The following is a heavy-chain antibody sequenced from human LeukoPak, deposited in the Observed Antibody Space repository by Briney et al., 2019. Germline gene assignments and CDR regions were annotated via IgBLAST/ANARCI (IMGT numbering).Heavy chain of an antibody. Sequence: ASVKVSCKVSGYPLTELSMHWVRQAPGKGLEWMGGFDPEDGETIYAQKFQGRVTMTEDTSTDTAYMELSSLRSEDTAVYYCATTYYYDSSGTYWFDPWGQGTLVTVSS. V-gene: IGHV1-24*01. J-gene: IGHJ5*02. CDR3: ATTYYYDSSGTYWFDP. CDR2: FDPEDGET. CDR1: GYPLTELS. D-gene: IGHD3-22*01.